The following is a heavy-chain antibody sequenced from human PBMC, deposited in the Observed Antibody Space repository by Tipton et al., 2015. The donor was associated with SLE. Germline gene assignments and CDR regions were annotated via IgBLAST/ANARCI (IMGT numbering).Heavy chain of an antibody. CDR3: ARVPGLDRDYSYYYYMDV. J-gene: IGHJ6*03. CDR1: GGSFSGYY. V-gene: IGHV4-34*01. D-gene: IGHD3/OR15-3a*01. CDR2: VNHSGGT. Sequence: TLSLTCAVYGGSFSGYYWSWIRQPPGKGLEWIGEVNHSGGTDYNPSLKSRVTMSVDTSKNQFSLKLRSVTAADTAVYYCARVPGLDRDYSYYYYMDVWGKGTTVTVSS.